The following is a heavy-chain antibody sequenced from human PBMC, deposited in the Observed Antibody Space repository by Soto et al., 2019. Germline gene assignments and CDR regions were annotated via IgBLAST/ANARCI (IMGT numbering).Heavy chain of an antibody. CDR2: IYHSGST. V-gene: IGHV4-38-2*02. CDR3: ARDFKADHYYYYGMDV. D-gene: IGHD6-13*01. J-gene: IGHJ6*02. CDR1: GYSISSGYY. Sequence: SETLSLTCAVSGYSISSGYYWGWIRQPPGKGLEWIGSIYHSGSTYYNPSLKSRVTISVDTSKNQFSLKLSSVTAADTAVYYCARDFKADHYYYYGMDVWGQGTTVTVSS.